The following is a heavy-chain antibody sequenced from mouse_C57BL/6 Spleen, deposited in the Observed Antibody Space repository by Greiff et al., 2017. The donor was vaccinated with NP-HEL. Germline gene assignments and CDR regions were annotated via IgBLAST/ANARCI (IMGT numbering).Heavy chain of an antibody. V-gene: IGHV5-17*01. Sequence: EVKLVESGGGLVKPGGSLKLSCAASGFTFSDYGMHWVRQAPEKGLEWVAYISSGSSTIYYADTVKGRFTISRDNAKNTLFLQMSSLRSEDTAMYYCARRRMVTARVYYAMDYWGQGTSVTVSS. CDR2: ISSGSSTI. CDR1: GFTFSDYG. J-gene: IGHJ4*01. D-gene: IGHD2-2*01. CDR3: ARRRMVTARVYYAMDY.